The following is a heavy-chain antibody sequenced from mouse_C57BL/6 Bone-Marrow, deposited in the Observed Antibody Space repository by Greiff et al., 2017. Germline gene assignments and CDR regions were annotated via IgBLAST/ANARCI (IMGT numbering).Heavy chain of an antibody. CDR2: INPSSGYT. CDR1: GYTFTSYW. V-gene: IGHV1-7*01. D-gene: IGHD1-1*01. J-gene: IGHJ1*03. Sequence: VQRVESGAELAKPGASVKLSCKASGYTFTSYWMHWVKQRPGQGLEWIGYINPSSGYTKYNQKFKDKATLTADKSSSTAYMQLSSLTYDDSAVYYCAIITTVVAPEVWGTGTTVTVSS. CDR3: AIITTVVAPEV.